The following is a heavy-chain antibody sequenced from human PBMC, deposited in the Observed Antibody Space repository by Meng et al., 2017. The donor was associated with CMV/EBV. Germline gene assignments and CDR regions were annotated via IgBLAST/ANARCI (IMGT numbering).Heavy chain of an antibody. D-gene: IGHD3-3*01. CDR2: IKSKTDGGTT. V-gene: IGHV3-15*01. J-gene: IGHJ4*02. CDR1: GFTFSNAW. CDR3: TTDPPVLRFLEWLSTLRH. Sequence: GESLKISCAVSGFTFSNAWMSWVRQAPGKGLEWVGRIKSKTDGGTTDYAAPVKGRFTISRDDSKNTLYLQMNSLKTEDTAVYYCTTDPPVLRFLEWLSTLRHWGQGTLVTVSS.